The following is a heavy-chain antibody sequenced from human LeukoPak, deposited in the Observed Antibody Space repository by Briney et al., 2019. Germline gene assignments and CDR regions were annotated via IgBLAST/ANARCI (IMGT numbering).Heavy chain of an antibody. J-gene: IGHJ3*02. V-gene: IGHV3-30*02. CDR3: AKQLGILWFGGFHDAFDI. Sequence: GGSLRLSCAASGFTFSSYGMHWARQAPGKVLEWVAFIRYDGSNKYYADSVKGRFTISRDNSKNTLYLQMNSLRAEDTAVYYCAKQLGILWFGGFHDAFDIWGQGTMVTVSS. CDR2: IRYDGSNK. D-gene: IGHD3-10*01. CDR1: GFTFSSYG.